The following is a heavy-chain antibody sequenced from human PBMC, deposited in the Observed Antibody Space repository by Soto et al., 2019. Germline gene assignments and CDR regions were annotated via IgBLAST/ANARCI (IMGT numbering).Heavy chain of an antibody. V-gene: IGHV3-33*01. CDR2: IWYDASNK. CDR3: ARDSGGWTRFDY. Sequence: GGSLRLSCAASGFTFSSYGMHWVRQAPGKGLEGVAVIWYDASNKYYADSVKGRFTISRDNSKNTLYLQMNSLRAEDTAVYYCARDSGGWTRFDYWGQGTLVTVSS. CDR1: GFTFSSYG. D-gene: IGHD3-10*01. J-gene: IGHJ4*02.